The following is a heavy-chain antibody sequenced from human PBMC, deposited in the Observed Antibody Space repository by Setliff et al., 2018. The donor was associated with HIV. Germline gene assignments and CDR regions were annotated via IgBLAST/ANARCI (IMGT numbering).Heavy chain of an antibody. Sequence: ASVKVSCKASGYTFTDYYIHWVRQAPGQGLEWIGWIYPNTGGTNYAQKFQGRVTMTRDTSIGTAYMELSRLTSDDTAIYYCTRSTTADWGQGTMVTVSS. CDR1: GYTFTDYY. V-gene: IGHV1-2*02. J-gene: IGHJ4*02. D-gene: IGHD4-17*01. CDR2: IYPNTGGT. CDR3: TRSTTAD.